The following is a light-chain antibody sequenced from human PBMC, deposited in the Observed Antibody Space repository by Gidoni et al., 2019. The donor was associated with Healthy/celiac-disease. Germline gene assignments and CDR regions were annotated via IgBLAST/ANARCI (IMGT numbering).Light chain of an antibody. V-gene: IGKV3-11*01. CDR2: DAS. CDR1: QSVSSY. Sequence: ELVLTPSPATLSLSPGERATLSCRASQSVSSYLAWYQQKPGQAPRLLIYDASNRATGIPARFSGSGSGTDFTLTISSLEPEDVAVYYCQQRSNWPPKGSFGGGTKVEIK. J-gene: IGKJ4*01. CDR3: QQRSNWPPKGS.